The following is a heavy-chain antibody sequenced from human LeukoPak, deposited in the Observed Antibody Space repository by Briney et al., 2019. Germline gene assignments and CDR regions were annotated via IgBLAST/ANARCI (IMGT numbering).Heavy chain of an antibody. CDR1: GGSISSSSYY. V-gene: IGHV4-39*07. CDR2: IYYSGST. J-gene: IGHJ6*03. Sequence: PSETLSLTCTVSGGSISSSSYYWGWIRQPPGKGLEWIGSIYYSGSTYYNPSLKSRVTISVDTSKNQFSLKLSSVTAADTAVYYCARVKRGDYVRPPYYYMDVWGKGTTVTVSS. D-gene: IGHD3-10*02. CDR3: ARVKRGDYVRPPYYYMDV.